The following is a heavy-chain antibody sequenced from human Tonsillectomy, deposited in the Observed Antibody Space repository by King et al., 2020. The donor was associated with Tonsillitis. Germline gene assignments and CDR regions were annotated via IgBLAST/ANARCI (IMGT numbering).Heavy chain of an antibody. D-gene: IGHD6-19*01. CDR3: ARDQSGIAVACTIDP. Sequence: LQLVQSGAEVKKPGASVKVSCKASGYTFTSYGISWVRQAPGQGLEWMGWISAYNGNTNYAQKLQGRVTMTTDTTTRTAYMELRSLRSDDTAVYYCARDQSGIAVACTIDPWGQGTLVTVSS. J-gene: IGHJ5*02. V-gene: IGHV1-18*01. CDR2: ISAYNGNT. CDR1: GYTFTSYG.